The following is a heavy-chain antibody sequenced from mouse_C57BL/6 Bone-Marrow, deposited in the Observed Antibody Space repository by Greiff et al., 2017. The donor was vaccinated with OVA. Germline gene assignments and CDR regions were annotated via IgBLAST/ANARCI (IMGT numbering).Heavy chain of an antibody. CDR1: GFTFSSYG. V-gene: IGHV5-6*01. CDR2: ISSGSSYT. Sequence: DVLLVESGGDLVKPGGSLKLSCAASGFTFSSYGMSWVRQTPDKRLEWVATISSGSSYTYYPDSVKGRFTISRDNAKNTLYLQMSRLKSEDTAMYYCASHCVYAVDYWGQGTTVTVSS. CDR3: ASHCVYAVDY. J-gene: IGHJ4*01.